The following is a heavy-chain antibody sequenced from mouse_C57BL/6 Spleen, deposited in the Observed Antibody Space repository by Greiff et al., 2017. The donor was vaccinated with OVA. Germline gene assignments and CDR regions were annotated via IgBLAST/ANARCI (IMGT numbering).Heavy chain of an antibody. CDR2: IDPETGGT. CDR3: TFTTVVATEFDV. J-gene: IGHJ1*03. D-gene: IGHD1-1*01. V-gene: IGHV1-15*01. CDR1: GYTFTDYE. Sequence: VKLQQSGAELVRPGASVTLSCKASGYTFTDYEMHWVKQTPVHGLEWIGAIDPETGGTAYNQKFKGKAILTADKSSSTAYMELRSLTSEDSAVYYCTFTTVVATEFDVWGTGTTVTVSS.